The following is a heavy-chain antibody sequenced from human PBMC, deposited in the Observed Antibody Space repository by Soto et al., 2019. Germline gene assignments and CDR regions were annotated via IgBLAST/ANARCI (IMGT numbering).Heavy chain of an antibody. D-gene: IGHD5-18*01. J-gene: IGHJ6*02. CDR1: GGTFSSYA. CDR3: ARRTVDTAMVPDTYYYYCGMDV. Sequence: QVQLVQSGAEVKKPGSSVKVSCKASGGTFSSYAISWVRQAPGQGLEWMGGIIPIFGTANYAQKFQGRVTITADESTSTAYMKLSSLRSEDTAVYYCARRTVDTAMVPDTYYYYCGMDVWGQGTTVTVSS. V-gene: IGHV1-69*12. CDR2: IIPIFGTA.